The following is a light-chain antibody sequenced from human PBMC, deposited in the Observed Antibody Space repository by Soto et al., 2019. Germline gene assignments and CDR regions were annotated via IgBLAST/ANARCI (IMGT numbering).Light chain of an antibody. J-gene: IGKJ5*01. CDR3: QQYGTSPIP. Sequence: IVVTHSPSPRPLSPGERANLPVRASQTISGNYLAWYQQKPGQAARLLIYGAYARATGITDRFSASGSGRDFTLTISRLEPADFAVYYCQQYGTSPIPFGPGTRLDIK. CDR2: GAY. V-gene: IGKV3-20*01. CDR1: QTISGNY.